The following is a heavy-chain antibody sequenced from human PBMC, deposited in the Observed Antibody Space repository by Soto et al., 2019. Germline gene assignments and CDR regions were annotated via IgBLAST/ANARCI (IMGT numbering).Heavy chain of an antibody. CDR1: GGSISSYY. Sequence: GSLRLSCTVSGGSISSYYWSWIRQPPGKGLEWIGYIYYSGSTNYNPSLKSRVTISVDTSKNQFSLKLSSVTAADTAVYYCARGTYGGNSDDAFDIWGQGTMVTVSS. J-gene: IGHJ3*02. D-gene: IGHD4-17*01. CDR2: IYYSGST. CDR3: ARGTYGGNSDDAFDI. V-gene: IGHV4-59*01.